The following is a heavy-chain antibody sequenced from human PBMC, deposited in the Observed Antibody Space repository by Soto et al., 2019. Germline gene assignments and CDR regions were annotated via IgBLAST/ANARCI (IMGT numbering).Heavy chain of an antibody. CDR3: AKDHGYSYGYGPSSDY. J-gene: IGHJ4*02. Sequence: GGSLRLSCAASGFTFSSYAMSWVRQAPGKGLEWVSAISGSGGSTYYADSVKGRFTISRDNSKNTLYLQMNSLRAEDTAVYYCAKDHGYSYGYGPSSDYWGQGTLVTVSS. V-gene: IGHV3-23*01. CDR1: GFTFSSYA. CDR2: ISGSGGST. D-gene: IGHD5-18*01.